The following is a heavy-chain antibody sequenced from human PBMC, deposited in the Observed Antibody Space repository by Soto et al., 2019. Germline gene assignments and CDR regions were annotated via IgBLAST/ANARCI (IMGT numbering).Heavy chain of an antibody. CDR2: ISGSGGST. CDR3: AKSAGWNIVVVPAAPS. Sequence: GGSLRLSCAASGFTFSTYAMSWVRQAPGKGLEWVSAISGSGGSTYYADSVKGRFTISRDNSKNTLYLQMNSLRAKDTAVYYCAKSAGWNIVVVPAAPSWGQGTLVTVSS. J-gene: IGHJ5*02. V-gene: IGHV3-23*01. CDR1: GFTFSTYA. D-gene: IGHD2-2*01.